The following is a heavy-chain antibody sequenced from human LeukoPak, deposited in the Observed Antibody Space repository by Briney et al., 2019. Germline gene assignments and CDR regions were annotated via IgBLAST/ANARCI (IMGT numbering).Heavy chain of an antibody. D-gene: IGHD1-26*01. CDR1: GFTFSNAG. V-gene: IGHV3-15*01. CDR3: TTDRPKWELPWSGAFDI. CDR2: IKSKTDGGTT. Sequence: GGSLRLSCAASGFTFSNAGMSWVRQAPGKGLEWVGRIKSKTDGGTTDHAAPVKGRFTISRDDSKNTLYLQMSSLKSEDTGMYYCTTDRPKWELPWSGAFDIWGQGTTVTVSS. J-gene: IGHJ3*02.